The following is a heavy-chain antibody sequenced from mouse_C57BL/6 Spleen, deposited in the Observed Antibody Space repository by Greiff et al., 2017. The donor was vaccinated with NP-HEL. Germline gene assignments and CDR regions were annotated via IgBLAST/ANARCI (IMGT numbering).Heavy chain of an antibody. D-gene: IGHD3-2*02. CDR2: INYDGSST. J-gene: IGHJ4*01. Sequence: EVKLVESEGGLVQPGSSMKLSCTASGFTFSDYYMAWFRQVPEKGLEWVANINYDGSSTYYLDSLKSRFFISRDNAKNILYLQMSSLKSEDTATYYCARDPDSSGYVGAMDYWGQGTSVTVSS. CDR1: GFTFSDYY. V-gene: IGHV5-16*01. CDR3: ARDPDSSGYVGAMDY.